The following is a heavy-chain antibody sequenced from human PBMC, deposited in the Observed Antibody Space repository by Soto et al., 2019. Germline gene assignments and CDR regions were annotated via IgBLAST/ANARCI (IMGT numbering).Heavy chain of an antibody. D-gene: IGHD3-3*01. CDR2: IYYSGST. V-gene: IGHV4-30-4*01. CDR3: ARSELRFLEYSHPGWFAP. CDR1: GGSISSGDYY. J-gene: IGHJ5*02. Sequence: SETLSLTCTVSGGSISSGDYYWSWIRQPPGKGLEWIGYIYYSGSTYYNPSLKSRVTISVDTSKNQFSLKLSSVTAADTAVYYCARSELRFLEYSHPGWFAPWGQGTLVTVSS.